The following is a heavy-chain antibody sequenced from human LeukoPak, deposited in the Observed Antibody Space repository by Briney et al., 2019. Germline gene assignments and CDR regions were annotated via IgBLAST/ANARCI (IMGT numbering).Heavy chain of an antibody. CDR1: GFTFSSYA. D-gene: IGHD5-18*01. Sequence: GGSLRLSCAASGFTFSSYAMSRVRQAPGKGLEWVSAISGSGGSTYYADSVKGRFTISRDNSKNTLYLQMNSLRAEDTAVYYCAKRGGYSYGPFDYWGQGTLVTVSS. J-gene: IGHJ4*02. CDR3: AKRGGYSYGPFDY. V-gene: IGHV3-23*01. CDR2: ISGSGGST.